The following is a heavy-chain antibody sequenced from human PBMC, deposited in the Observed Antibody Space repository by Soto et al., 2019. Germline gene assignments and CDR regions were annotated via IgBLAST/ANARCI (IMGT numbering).Heavy chain of an antibody. CDR1: GYTFTSYY. V-gene: IGHV1-46*01. Sequence: SSVKVSCKASGYTFTSYYMHWVRQAPGQGLEWMGIINPSGGSTSYAQKFQGRVTITSDTSTSTVYMELSSLRSEDTAVYYCASLDCSGGSCYSSRDYVWGSYRKTDAFDIWGQGTMVTVSS. CDR3: ASLDCSGGSCYSSRDYVWGSYRKTDAFDI. CDR2: INPSGGST. J-gene: IGHJ3*02. D-gene: IGHD2-15*01.